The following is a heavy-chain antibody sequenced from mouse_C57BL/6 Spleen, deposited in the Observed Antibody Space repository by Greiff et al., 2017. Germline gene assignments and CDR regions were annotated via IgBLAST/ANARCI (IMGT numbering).Heavy chain of an antibody. Sequence: EVKLMESGPELVKPGASVKISCKASGYSFTGYYMNWVKQSPEKSLEWIGEINPSTGGTTYNQKFKAKATLTVDKSSSTAYMQLKSLTSEDSAVYYCARWGGSSRPYYAMDYWGQGTSVTVSS. CDR1: GYSFTGYY. J-gene: IGHJ4*01. V-gene: IGHV1-42*01. CDR2: INPSTGGT. CDR3: ARWGGSSRPYYAMDY. D-gene: IGHD1-1*01.